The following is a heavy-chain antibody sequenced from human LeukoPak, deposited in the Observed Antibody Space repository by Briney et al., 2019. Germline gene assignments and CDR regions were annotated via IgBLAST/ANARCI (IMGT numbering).Heavy chain of an antibody. J-gene: IGHJ4*02. CDR2: IRYDGSDK. CDR1: GFTFSNYG. V-gene: IGHV3-30*02. D-gene: IGHD2-2*01. Sequence: GGSLRLSCAASGFTFSNYGMHWVRQAPGKGLEWVAFIRYDGSDKYYADSVKGRFTIPRDNSKNTLYLQMNSLRAEDTAVYYCAKDYASRGDYWGQGTLVTVSS. CDR3: AKDYASRGDY.